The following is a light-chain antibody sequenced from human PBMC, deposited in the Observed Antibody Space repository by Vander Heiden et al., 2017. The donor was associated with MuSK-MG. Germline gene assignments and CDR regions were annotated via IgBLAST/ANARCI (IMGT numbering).Light chain of an antibody. CDR3: QQYDNRPLT. Sequence: DIQMPQSPSSLSASVGDRVTIPCQASQDISNYLNWYQQKPGKAPKLLIYDASNMETGVASRVSGSGSGTDFTFTISSLQPEDIATYYCQQYDNRPLTFGGGTKVEIK. CDR1: QDISNY. J-gene: IGKJ4*01. CDR2: DAS. V-gene: IGKV1-33*01.